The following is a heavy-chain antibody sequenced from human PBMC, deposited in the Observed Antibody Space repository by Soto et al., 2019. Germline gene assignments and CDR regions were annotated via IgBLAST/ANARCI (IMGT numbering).Heavy chain of an antibody. V-gene: IGHV1-18*04. CDR2: ISAYNGNT. CDR3: ARTDGRKYYYYGMDV. CDR1: GYTFTSYG. Sequence: GASVQVSCKASGYTFTSYGISWVRQAPGQGLEWMGWISAYNGNTNYAQKLQGRVTMTTDTSTSTAYMELRSLRSDDTAVYYCARTDGRKYYYYGMDVWGQGTTVTVSS. J-gene: IGHJ6*02.